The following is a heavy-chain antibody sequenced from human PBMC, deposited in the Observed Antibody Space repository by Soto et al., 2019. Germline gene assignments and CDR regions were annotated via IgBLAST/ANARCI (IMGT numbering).Heavy chain of an antibody. CDR2: MNPNSGNT. V-gene: IGHV1-8*01. J-gene: IGHJ6*03. CDR1: GYTFTSYD. CDR3: ARGEGSSTSLNYYYYYYMDV. Sequence: ASVKVSCKASGYTFTSYDINWVRQATGQGLEWMGWMNPNSGNTGYAQKFQGRVTMTRNTSISTAYMELSGLRSEDTAVYYCARGEGSSTSLNYYYYYYMDVWGKGTTVTVSS. D-gene: IGHD2-2*01.